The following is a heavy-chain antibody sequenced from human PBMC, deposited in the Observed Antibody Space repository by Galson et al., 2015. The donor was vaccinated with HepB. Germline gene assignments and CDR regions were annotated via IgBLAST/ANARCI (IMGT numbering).Heavy chain of an antibody. D-gene: IGHD3-3*01. CDR2: ISYSGSA. CDR1: GGSISSYY. CDR3: ARHEYYDFWSGYSLDY. V-gene: IGHV4-59*08. J-gene: IGHJ4*02. Sequence: SETLSLTCTVSGGSISSYYWSWIRQPPGKGLEWIGYISYSGSANYNPSLKSRVTISVDTSKDYFSLKLSSVTAADTAVYYCARHEYYDFWSGYSLDYWGQGSLVTVSS.